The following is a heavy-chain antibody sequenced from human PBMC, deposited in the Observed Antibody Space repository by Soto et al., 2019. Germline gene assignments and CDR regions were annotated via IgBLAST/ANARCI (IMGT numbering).Heavy chain of an antibody. D-gene: IGHD3-3*01. V-gene: IGHV4-59*08. CDR1: GGSISSYY. CDR2: IYYSGST. J-gene: IGHJ4*02. Sequence: PSETLSLTCTVSGGSISSYYWSWIRQPPGKGLEWIGYIYYSGSTNYNPSLKSRVTISVDTSKNQFSLKLSSVTAADTAVYYCARLSVPYDFWSNKYFDYWGQGTLVTSPQ. CDR3: ARLSVPYDFWSNKYFDY.